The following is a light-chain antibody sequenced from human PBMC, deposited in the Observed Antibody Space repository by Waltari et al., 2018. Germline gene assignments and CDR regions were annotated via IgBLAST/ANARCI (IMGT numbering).Light chain of an antibody. J-gene: IGLJ2*01. CDR2: DVS. Sequence: QSALTQPRSVSGSPGQSVPISCTGTSSDVGGYNYVPWYQQHPGKAPKRMIYDVSKRPSGVPVRFSGSKSGNTASLTISGLQAEDEADYYCCSYAGSYTFVVFGGGTKLTVL. CDR1: SSDVGGYNY. CDR3: CSYAGSYTFVV. V-gene: IGLV2-11*01.